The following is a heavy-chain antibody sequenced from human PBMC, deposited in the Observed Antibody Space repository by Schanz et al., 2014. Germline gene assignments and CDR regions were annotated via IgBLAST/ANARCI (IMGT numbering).Heavy chain of an antibody. CDR1: TSIFNHAW. D-gene: IGHD3-10*01. CDR2: IKSKTDGETT. J-gene: IGHJ4*02. Sequence: EVQLVESGGGLVKPGGSLRLSCAASTSIFNHAWMSWVRQAPGKGLEWLGRIKSKTDGETTDYAAPVKGRFSISRDDSQSTLYLQMNSLRAEDTAVYHCVSSGSYSSYAFWGQGTLVTVSS. CDR3: VSSGSYSSYAF. V-gene: IGHV3-15*01.